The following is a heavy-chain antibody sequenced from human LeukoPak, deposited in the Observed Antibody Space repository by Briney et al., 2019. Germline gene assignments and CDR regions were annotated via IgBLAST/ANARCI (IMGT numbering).Heavy chain of an antibody. CDR1: GFXFSSYW. V-gene: IGHV3-7*04. J-gene: IGHJ4*02. Sequence: GGSLRLSCAASGFXFSSYWISWVRQAPGKGLEWVANIKQDGSEKYYVDSVKGRFTISRDNAKNSLYLQMNSLRAEDTAVYYCARKSSSWGQGTLVTVSS. CDR3: ARKSSS. CDR2: IKQDGSEK. D-gene: IGHD6-13*01.